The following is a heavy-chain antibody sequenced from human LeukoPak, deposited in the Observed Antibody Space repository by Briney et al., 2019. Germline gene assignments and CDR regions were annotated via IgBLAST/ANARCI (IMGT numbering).Heavy chain of an antibody. CDR3: ARDSYDSSGYRSNAFDI. CDR2: IYYSGST. Sequence: SETLSLTCAVYGGSFSGYYWSWIRQHPGKGLEWIGYIYYSGSTYYNPSLKSRVTISVDTSKNQFSLKLSSVTAADTAVYYCARDSYDSSGYRSNAFDIWGQGTMVTVSS. J-gene: IGHJ3*02. D-gene: IGHD3-22*01. V-gene: IGHV4-31*11. CDR1: GGSFSGYY.